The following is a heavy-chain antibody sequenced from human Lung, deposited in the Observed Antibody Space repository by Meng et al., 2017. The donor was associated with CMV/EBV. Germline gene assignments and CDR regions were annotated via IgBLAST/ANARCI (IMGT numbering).Heavy chain of an antibody. V-gene: IGHV1-8*01. Sequence: AEVKKSEASVNVSCKASGYTFTSYDINWVRQATGPGLEWMGRMNPNSGNTGYAQKFQGRVTMTRNTSISTAYMELSSLRSEDTAVYYCARGYCSGGSCPVFDPWGQGTLVTVSS. CDR2: MNPNSGNT. CDR1: GYTFTSYD. D-gene: IGHD2-15*01. CDR3: ARGYCSGGSCPVFDP. J-gene: IGHJ5*02.